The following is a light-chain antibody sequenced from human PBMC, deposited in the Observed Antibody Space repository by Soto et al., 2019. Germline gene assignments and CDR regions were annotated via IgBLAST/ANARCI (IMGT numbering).Light chain of an antibody. CDR2: GAS. CDR3: QQYRNWPLT. Sequence: EIVMTQSPATLSVSPGERATLSCRASQSVSTILAWYQQKPGQAPRLLIYGASTRATGIPARFSGSGSGTEFTLTINSLQSEDFAVYHCQQYRNWPLTFGGGTKVEI. J-gene: IGKJ4*01. V-gene: IGKV3-15*01. CDR1: QSVSTI.